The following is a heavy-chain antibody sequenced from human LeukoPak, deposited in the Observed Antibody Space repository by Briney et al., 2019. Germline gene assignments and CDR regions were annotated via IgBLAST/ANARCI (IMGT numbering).Heavy chain of an antibody. CDR1: GFSVSSNY. V-gene: IGHV3-66*02. CDR3: ARDPTPRYCSGGSCYTHYGMDV. D-gene: IGHD2-15*01. CDR2: LYSGGNT. J-gene: IGHJ6*02. Sequence: GGSLRLSCAASGFSVSSNYMNWVRQAPGKGLEWVSALYSGGNTHYADSVKGRFTVSRDNTKNTLYLQMNSLGTEDTAVYYCARDPTPRYCSGGSCYTHYGMDVWGQGTTVTVSS.